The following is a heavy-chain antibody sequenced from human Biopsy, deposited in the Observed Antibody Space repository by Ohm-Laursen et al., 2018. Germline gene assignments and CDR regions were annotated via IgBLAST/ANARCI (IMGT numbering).Heavy chain of an antibody. CDR1: GGSFTGHY. Sequence: SETLSLTCTVSGGSFTGHYWAWIRQPPGKGLEWIGHISHTGYNSYKSSLKSRVTISLDTSRKHFSLRLTSLAAADTAVYYCARGSNEYGGLYFPHWGQGTLLTVSS. J-gene: IGHJ1*01. CDR2: ISHTGYN. CDR3: ARGSNEYGGLYFPH. D-gene: IGHD4-23*01. V-gene: IGHV4-59*11.